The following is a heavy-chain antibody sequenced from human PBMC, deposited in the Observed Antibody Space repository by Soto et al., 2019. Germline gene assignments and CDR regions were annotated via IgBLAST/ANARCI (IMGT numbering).Heavy chain of an antibody. J-gene: IGHJ4*02. CDR3: ARAIIALTYYDFWSGSYYFDY. CDR1: GGSISSYY. D-gene: IGHD3-3*01. Sequence: SETLSLTCTVSGGSISSYYWSWIRQPPGKGLEWIGYIYYSGSTNYNPSLKSRVTISVDTFKNQFSLKLSSVTAADTAVYYCARAIIALTYYDFWSGSYYFDYWGQGTLVTVS. CDR2: IYYSGST. V-gene: IGHV4-59*01.